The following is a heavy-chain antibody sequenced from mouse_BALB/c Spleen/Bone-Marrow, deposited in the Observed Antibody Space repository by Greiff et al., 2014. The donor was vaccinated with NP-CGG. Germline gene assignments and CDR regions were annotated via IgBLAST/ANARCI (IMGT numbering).Heavy chain of an antibody. D-gene: IGHD2-3*01. Sequence: QVQLKHSGADLVRPGSSVKISCKASGYAFSNYWMNWVKQRPGQGLEWIGQIYPGDGDTNYNGKFKGKATLTADKSSSTAYMQLSSLTSEDSAVYFCARCDGYSYYFDYWGQGTTLTVSS. V-gene: IGHV1-80*01. CDR2: IYPGDGDT. CDR3: ARCDGYSYYFDY. CDR1: GYAFSNYW. J-gene: IGHJ2*01.